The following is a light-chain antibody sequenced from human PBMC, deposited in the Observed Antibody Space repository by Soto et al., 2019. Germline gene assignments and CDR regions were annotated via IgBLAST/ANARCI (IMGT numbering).Light chain of an antibody. CDR1: QSISRS. CDR3: HQYNSWPPGT. Sequence: EIVLTQSPAILSVSPGERATLSCRASQSISRSLAWYQQKPGQAPRLLISDASTRATGIPARFSGSGSGKEFTLNIRSLQSEDFALYYCHQYNSWPPGTFGQGTKVDIK. V-gene: IGKV3-15*01. J-gene: IGKJ2*01. CDR2: DAS.